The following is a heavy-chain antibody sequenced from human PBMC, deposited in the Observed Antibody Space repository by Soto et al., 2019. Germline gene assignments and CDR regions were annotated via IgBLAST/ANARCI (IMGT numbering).Heavy chain of an antibody. J-gene: IGHJ6*02. CDR1: GYTFTTSG. CDR3: ARQGSWPYYYYGLDV. D-gene: IGHD1-26*01. Sequence: QVQLVQSGPEVRKPGASVKVSCEASGYTFTTSGISWVRQVPGQGLEWMGWISTYNGDTNSAQNFQGRVLMTADTSTGTACMEWMSLKSDDTDVYYCARQGSWPYYYYGLDVWGQGTTVTVSS. CDR2: ISTYNGDT. V-gene: IGHV1-18*01.